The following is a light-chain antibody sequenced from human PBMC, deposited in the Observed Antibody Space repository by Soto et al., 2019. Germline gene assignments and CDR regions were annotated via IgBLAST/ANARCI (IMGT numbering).Light chain of an antibody. V-gene: IGKV1-27*01. CDR3: QKYDSAPLT. J-gene: IGKJ1*01. CDR1: QGISNN. CDR2: GAS. Sequence: DIQMTQSPSSLSASVGDSVTITCRASQGISNNLAWYQQKPGKVPKRLIYGASTLQSGVPSRFSGSRSGTDFTLTISSLQPEDVATYYCQKYDSAPLTFGQGTKVDFK.